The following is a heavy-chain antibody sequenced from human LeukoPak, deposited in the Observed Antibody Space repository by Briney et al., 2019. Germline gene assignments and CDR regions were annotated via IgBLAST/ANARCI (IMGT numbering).Heavy chain of an antibody. J-gene: IGHJ4*02. Sequence: ASVKVSCKAPGGTFSSYAISWVRQAPGQGLEWMGGIIPIFGTANYAQKFQGRVTITADESTSTAYMELSSLRSEDTAVYYCARGVAAAPDYWGQGTLVTVSS. D-gene: IGHD6-13*01. V-gene: IGHV1-69*01. CDR3: ARGVAAAPDY. CDR1: GGTFSSYA. CDR2: IIPIFGTA.